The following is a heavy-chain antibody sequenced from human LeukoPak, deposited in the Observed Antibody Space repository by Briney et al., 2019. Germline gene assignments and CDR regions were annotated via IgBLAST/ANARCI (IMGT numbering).Heavy chain of an antibody. V-gene: IGHV1-69*13. CDR1: GGTFSSYA. Sequence: GASVKVSCKASGGTFSSYAISWVRQAPGQGLEWMGGIIPIFGTANYAQKFQGRVTITADESTSTAYMELSSLRSEDTAVYYCARDGWLVPGRWASQFDYWGQGTLVTVSS. J-gene: IGHJ4*02. CDR2: IIPIFGTA. CDR3: ARDGWLVPGRWASQFDY. D-gene: IGHD6-6*01.